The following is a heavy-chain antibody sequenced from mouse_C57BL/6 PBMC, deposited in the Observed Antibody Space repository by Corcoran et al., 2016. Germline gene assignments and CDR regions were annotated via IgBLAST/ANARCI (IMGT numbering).Heavy chain of an antibody. CDR1: GYTFTDYY. J-gene: IGHJ1*03. V-gene: IGHV1-26*01. Sequence: EVQLQQSGPELVKPGASVKISCKASGYTFTDYYMNWVKQSHGKSLEWIGDINPNNGGTSYNQKFKGKATLTVDKSSSTAYMELRSLTSEDSAVYYCARRPITTVVADWYFDVWGTGTTVTVSS. CDR3: ARRPITTVVADWYFDV. CDR2: INPNNGGT. D-gene: IGHD1-1*01.